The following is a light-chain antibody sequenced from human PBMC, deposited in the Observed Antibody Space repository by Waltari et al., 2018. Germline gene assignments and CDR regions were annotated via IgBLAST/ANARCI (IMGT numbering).Light chain of an antibody. CDR1: QGINNW. CDR3: QQSYSTLWT. V-gene: IGKV1-12*01. J-gene: IGKJ1*01. Sequence: DIQMTQSPSSLSAPVGDRVTMTCRASQGINNWLAWYQQVPGRAPKLLIYSASSLQSGVPSRFSGSGSGTNFTLTITSLQPEDFATYYCQQSYSTLWTFGQGTKVEIK. CDR2: SAS.